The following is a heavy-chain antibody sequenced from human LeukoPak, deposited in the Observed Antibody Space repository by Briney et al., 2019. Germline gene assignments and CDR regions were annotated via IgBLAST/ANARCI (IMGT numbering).Heavy chain of an antibody. CDR2: ISPGGGTT. D-gene: IGHD1-26*01. CDR3: ASLPPPRYSGSYYGNQDPDAFDI. V-gene: IGHV3-23*01. Sequence: PGGSLRLSCAVSGFAFGSEAMSWVRQSPARGLEWVASISPGGGTTYYADYVKGRFTISRDNSKNSLYLQMNSLRAEDTAVYYCASLPPPRYSGSYYGNQDPDAFDIWGQGTMVTVSS. J-gene: IGHJ3*02. CDR1: GFAFGSEA.